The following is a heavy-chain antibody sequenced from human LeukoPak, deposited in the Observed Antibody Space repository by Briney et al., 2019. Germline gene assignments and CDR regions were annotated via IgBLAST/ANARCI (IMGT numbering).Heavy chain of an antibody. J-gene: IGHJ4*02. Sequence: GGSLRLSCAASGFTFSSYSMHWVRQAPGKGLEWVAVISYDGSNKYYTNSVKGRFTISRDNSKSTLYLQMSSMRVEETAVYCCARGGSGWYAFASWGQGTLVTVSS. D-gene: IGHD6-19*01. CDR3: ARGGSGWYAFAS. V-gene: IGHV3-30*14. CDR1: GFTFSSYS. CDR2: ISYDGSNK.